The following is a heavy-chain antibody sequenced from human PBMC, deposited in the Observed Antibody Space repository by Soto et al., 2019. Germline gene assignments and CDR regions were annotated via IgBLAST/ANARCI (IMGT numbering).Heavy chain of an antibody. Sequence: GGSLRLSCAASGFTFISYWMSWVLQAPGKGLEWVANIKQDGSEKYYVDSVKGRFTISRDNAKNSLYLQMNSLRAEDTAVYYCARASYDYIWGSDRSPSSHFDYWGQGTLVTVSS. CDR2: IKQDGSEK. J-gene: IGHJ4*02. D-gene: IGHD3-16*02. CDR3: ARASYDYIWGSDRSPSSHFDY. CDR1: GFTFISYW. V-gene: IGHV3-7*01.